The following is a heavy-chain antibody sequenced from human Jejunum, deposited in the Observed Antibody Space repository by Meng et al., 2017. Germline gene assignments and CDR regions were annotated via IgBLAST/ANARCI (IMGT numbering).Heavy chain of an antibody. CDR2: INDSGST. CDR1: GGSTSDYY. V-gene: IGHV4-34*01. CDR3: ARGNEYSNYGADF. J-gene: IGHJ4*02. D-gene: IGHD4-11*01. Sequence: QVKLQQWGAGLLKPSETLSITCAVYGGSTSDYYWTWIRQPPGKGREWIGEINDSGSTNYNPSLKSRVTISVGTTKSQFYLRVSSVTAADTAVYYCARGNEYSNYGADFWGQGTLVTVSS.